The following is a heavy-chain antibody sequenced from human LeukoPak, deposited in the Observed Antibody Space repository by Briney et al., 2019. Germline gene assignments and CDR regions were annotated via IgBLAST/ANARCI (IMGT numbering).Heavy chain of an antibody. CDR2: ISAYNGNT. CDR3: ARGSGRWLQSSFDY. CDR1: GYTFTSYG. Sequence: ASVKVSCKASGYTFTSYGISWVGQAPGQGLEWMGWISAYNGNTNYAQKLQGRVTMTTDTSTSTAYMELRSLRSDDTAVYYCARGSGRWLQSSFDYWGQGTLVTVSS. V-gene: IGHV1-18*01. D-gene: IGHD5-24*01. J-gene: IGHJ4*02.